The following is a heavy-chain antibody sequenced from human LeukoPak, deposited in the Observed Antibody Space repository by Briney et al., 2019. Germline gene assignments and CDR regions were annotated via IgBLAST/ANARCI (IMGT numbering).Heavy chain of an antibody. Sequence: GGSLRLSCAASGFTLSSYWMSWVRQAPGKGLEWVANIKQEGTDKYYVDSVKGRFTISRDNAKNSLYLQMNGLRAEDTAVYKCARDLPQPTSGWFENPGAAFDIWGQGTMVTVSS. CDR2: IKQEGTDK. CDR3: ARDLPQPTSGWFENPGAAFDI. CDR1: GFTLSSYW. J-gene: IGHJ3*02. V-gene: IGHV3-7*01. D-gene: IGHD6-19*01.